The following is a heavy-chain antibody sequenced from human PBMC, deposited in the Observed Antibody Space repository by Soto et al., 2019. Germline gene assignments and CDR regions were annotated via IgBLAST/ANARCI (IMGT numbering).Heavy chain of an antibody. CDR3: ARQGLRLGELSLFGFDY. D-gene: IGHD3-16*02. CDR1: GGSISSSSYY. V-gene: IGHV4-39*01. Sequence: SETLSLTCTVSGGSISSSSYYWGWIRQPPGKGLEWIGSIYYSGSTYYNPSLKSRVTISVDTSKNQFSLKLSSVTAADTAVYYCARQGLRLGELSLFGFDYWGQGTLVTVSS. CDR2: IYYSGST. J-gene: IGHJ4*02.